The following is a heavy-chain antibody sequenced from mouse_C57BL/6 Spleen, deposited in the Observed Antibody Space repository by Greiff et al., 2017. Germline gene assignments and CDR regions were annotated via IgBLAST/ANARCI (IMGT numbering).Heavy chain of an antibody. CDR3: ARWKATWFAY. J-gene: IGHJ3*01. CDR1: GYTFTDYN. Sequence: EVKLMESGPELVKPGASVKMSCKASGYTFTDYNMHWVKQSHGKSLEWIGYINPNNGGTSYNQKFKGKATLTVNKSSSTAYMELRSLTSEDSAVYYCARWKATWFAYWGQGTLVTVSA. D-gene: IGHD3-2*02. V-gene: IGHV1-22*01. CDR2: INPNNGGT.